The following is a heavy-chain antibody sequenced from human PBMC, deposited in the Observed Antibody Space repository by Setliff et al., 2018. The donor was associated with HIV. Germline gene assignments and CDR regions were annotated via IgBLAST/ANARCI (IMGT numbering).Heavy chain of an antibody. CDR1: GGSINSRDYS. Sequence: SETLSLTCTVSGGSINSRDYSWGWIRQPPGKGLEWIVSLPHSGVTYYNPSLRSRVTTSVDTSKNQFSLKLRSVTAADTAVYYCARRVYYDFWSGYYLSIGKWFDPWGQGILVTVSS. J-gene: IGHJ5*02. V-gene: IGHV4-39*01. D-gene: IGHD3-3*01. CDR2: LPHSGVT. CDR3: ARRVYYDFWSGYYLSIGKWFDP.